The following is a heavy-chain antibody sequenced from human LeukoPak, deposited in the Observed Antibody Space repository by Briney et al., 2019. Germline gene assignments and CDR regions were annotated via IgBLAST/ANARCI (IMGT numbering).Heavy chain of an antibody. Sequence: SETLSLTCAVYGGSFSGYYWSWIRQPPGKGLEWIGEINHSGSTNYNPSLKSRVTITEDTTNNQFSLKMSSVTAGDTAVYYCARSGYSSSWYVRGWFDPWGQGTLVTVSS. CDR1: GGSFSGYY. D-gene: IGHD6-13*01. CDR3: ARSGYSSSWYVRGWFDP. CDR2: INHSGST. J-gene: IGHJ5*02. V-gene: IGHV4-34*01.